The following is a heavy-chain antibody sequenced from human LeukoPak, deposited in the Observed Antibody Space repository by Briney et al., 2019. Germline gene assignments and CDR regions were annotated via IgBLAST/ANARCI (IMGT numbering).Heavy chain of an antibody. CDR2: MSPNSGKT. Sequence: ASVKVSCKTSGYSFTNYDINWVRQATGQGLEWMGWMSPNSGKTGYAQKFQGSVTMTTDTSTSTAYMELRSLRSDDTAVYYCARQQYQLLSWFDPWGQGTLVTVSS. D-gene: IGHD2-2*01. CDR1: GYSFTNYD. J-gene: IGHJ5*02. V-gene: IGHV1-8*01. CDR3: ARQQYQLLSWFDP.